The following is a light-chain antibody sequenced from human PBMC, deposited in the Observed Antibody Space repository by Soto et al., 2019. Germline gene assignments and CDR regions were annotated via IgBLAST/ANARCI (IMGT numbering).Light chain of an antibody. V-gene: IGKV1-5*03. J-gene: IGKJ2*01. CDR3: QQYSSYSVYT. CDR1: QNINMW. CDR2: KAS. Sequence: DIQMTQSPSTLSASLGDRVTITCRASQNINMWLAWYQQKPGKAPKLLIYKASSLKTGVPSRFSGSGSGTDFTLTISSLQPDDFATYYCQQYSSYSVYTFGQGTKLEIK.